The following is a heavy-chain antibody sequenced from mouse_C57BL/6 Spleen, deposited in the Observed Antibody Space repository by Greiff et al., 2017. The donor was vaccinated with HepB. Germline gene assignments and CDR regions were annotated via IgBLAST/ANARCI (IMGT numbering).Heavy chain of an antibody. D-gene: IGHD5-5*01. Sequence: QVQLQQSGAELVKPGASVKISCKASGYAFSSYWMNWVKQRPGKGLEWIGQIYPGNGGTNYNAKFKGKATLTADKSSSTAYMQLCSLTSEDSAVYFSAREGLSNEITRYAMDYWGQGTSVTVSS. CDR2: IYPGNGGT. CDR1: GYAFSSYW. V-gene: IGHV1-80*01. CDR3: AREGLSNEITRYAMDY. J-gene: IGHJ4*01.